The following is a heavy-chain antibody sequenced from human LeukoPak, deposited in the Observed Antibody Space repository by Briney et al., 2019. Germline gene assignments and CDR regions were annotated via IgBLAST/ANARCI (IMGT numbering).Heavy chain of an antibody. CDR2: IYHSGSP. D-gene: IGHD3-3*01. CDR3: ARPISSQGYFGVVID. CDR1: GYSISSASY. V-gene: IGHV4-38-2*01. J-gene: IGHJ4*02. Sequence: LETLSLTCAVSGYSISSASYWGWIRPPPGKGLEWIGNIYHSGSPYYNPSLKSRVTISVDTSKNQFSLKLSSVTAADTAVYYCARPISSQGYFGVVIDWGQGTLVTVSS.